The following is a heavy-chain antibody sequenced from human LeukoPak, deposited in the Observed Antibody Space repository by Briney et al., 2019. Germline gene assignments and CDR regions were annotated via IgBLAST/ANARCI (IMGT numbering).Heavy chain of an antibody. J-gene: IGHJ4*02. V-gene: IGHV4-59*08. D-gene: IGHD3-9*01. CDR2: FCYSGST. Sequence: SETLSLTCTVSGGSISSYYWSWIRQPPGKGLEWIGDFCYSGSTNYNPSLKSRVTISVDTSKNQFSLKLSSVTAADTAVYYCARHVWLQPFDYWGQGTLVTVSS. CDR3: ARHVWLQPFDY. CDR1: GGSISSYY.